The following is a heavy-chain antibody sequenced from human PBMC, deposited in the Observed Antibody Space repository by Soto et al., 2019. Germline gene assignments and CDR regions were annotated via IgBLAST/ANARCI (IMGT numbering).Heavy chain of an antibody. V-gene: IGHV3-23*01. J-gene: IGHJ4*02. Sequence: GGSPGLSCAASGFTFSSDSMSWVRQAPGKGREWVSAISGSGGSTYYADSVKGRFTISRDNSKNTLYLQMNSLRAEDTAVYYCAKDSGGSYHYYYFDYWGQGT. D-gene: IGHD1-26*01. CDR3: AKDSGGSYHYYYFDY. CDR2: ISGSGGST. CDR1: GFTFSSDS.